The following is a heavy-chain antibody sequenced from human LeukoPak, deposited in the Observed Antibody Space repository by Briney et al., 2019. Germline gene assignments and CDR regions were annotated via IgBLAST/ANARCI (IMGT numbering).Heavy chain of an antibody. J-gene: IGHJ4*02. V-gene: IGHV4-39*01. D-gene: IGHD3-22*01. Sequence: SETLSLTCTVSGGSISSSSYYWGWLRQPPGKGLEWIGSIYYSGSTYYNPSLKSRVTISVDTSKNQFSLKLSSVTAADTAVYYCARGEDDSSGYYFDYWGQGTLVTVSS. CDR1: GGSISSSSYY. CDR3: ARGEDDSSGYYFDY. CDR2: IYYSGST.